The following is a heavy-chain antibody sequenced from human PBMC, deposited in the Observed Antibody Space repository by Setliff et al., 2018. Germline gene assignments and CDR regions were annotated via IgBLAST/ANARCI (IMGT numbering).Heavy chain of an antibody. CDR3: ARDPFGNPVFDP. V-gene: IGHV3-7*01. CDR2: IKQDGSVK. J-gene: IGHJ5*02. CDR1: GFTFDDYG. D-gene: IGHD3-10*01. Sequence: GGSLRLSCAASGFTFDDYGMSWVRQAPGKGLEWVANIKQDGSVKNYVDSVKGRFSISRDNTKNSLYLQMNSLRAEDTAVYYCARDPFGNPVFDPWGQGTLVTV.